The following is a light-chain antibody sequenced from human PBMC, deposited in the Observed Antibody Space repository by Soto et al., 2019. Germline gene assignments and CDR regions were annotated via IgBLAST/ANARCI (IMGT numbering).Light chain of an antibody. V-gene: IGLV2-14*01. Sequence: QSALTQPASVSGSPGQSITISCTGTSSDVGGYIYVSWYQQHPGKAPKLMIYDVTSRPSGVSYRFSGSKSGNTASLTISGXQAEDEADYYCSSYTTSSSYVFGTGTKVTVL. J-gene: IGLJ1*01. CDR3: SSYTTSSSYV. CDR1: SSDVGGYIY. CDR2: DVT.